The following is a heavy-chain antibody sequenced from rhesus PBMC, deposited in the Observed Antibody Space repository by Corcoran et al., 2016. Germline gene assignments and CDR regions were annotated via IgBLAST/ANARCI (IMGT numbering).Heavy chain of an antibody. V-gene: IGHV5-20*01. CDR2: IYPSDSDT. J-gene: IGHJ4*01. CDR1: GYSFTSYW. CDR3: ARDPGLDY. Sequence: EVQLVQSGAEVKRPGESLKISCKTSGYSFTSYWISWVRQMPGKGLGWMGAIYPSDSDTRYNPSFQVQVTISADKSISTAYLQWSRLKASDTATYYCARDPGLDYWGQGVLVTISS. D-gene: IGHD3S6*01.